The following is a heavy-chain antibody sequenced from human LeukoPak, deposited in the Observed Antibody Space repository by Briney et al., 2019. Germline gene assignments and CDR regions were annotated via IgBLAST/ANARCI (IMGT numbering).Heavy chain of an antibody. CDR2: IYSGGST. V-gene: IGHV3-66*02. CDR3: ARDSSGGSGFDY. J-gene: IGHJ4*02. CDR1: GFTVSSNY. D-gene: IGHD6-19*01. Sequence: GGSLRLSCAASGFTVSSNYMSWARQAPGKGLEWVSVIYSGGSTYYADSVKGRFTISRDNSKNTLYLQMNSLRAEDTAVYYCARDSSGGSGFDYWGQGTLVTVSS.